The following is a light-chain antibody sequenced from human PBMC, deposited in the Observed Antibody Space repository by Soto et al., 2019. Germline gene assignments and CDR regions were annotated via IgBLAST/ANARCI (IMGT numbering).Light chain of an antibody. CDR1: ESIDNW. J-gene: IGKJ1*01. Sequence: IQMTQSPSTLSASVGDTVTITCRASESIDNWLAWYQQKPGKAPKLLIYAASSLQSGVPSRFSGSGSGTDFTLTISSLQPEDFATYYCQQSYSTPPWTFGQGTKVDIK. CDR2: AAS. CDR3: QQSYSTPPWT. V-gene: IGKV1-39*01.